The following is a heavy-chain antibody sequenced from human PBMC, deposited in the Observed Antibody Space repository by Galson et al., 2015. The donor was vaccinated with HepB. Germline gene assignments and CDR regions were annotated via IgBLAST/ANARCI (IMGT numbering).Heavy chain of an antibody. D-gene: IGHD3-22*01. J-gene: IGHJ6*02. Sequence: SVKVSCKASGYTFTSYAMHWVRQAPGQRLEWMGWINAGNGNTKYSQKFQGRVTITRDTSASTAYMELSSLRSEDTAVYYCARGTYYYDSSGYYSGYYYGMDVWGQGTTVTVSS. CDR1: GYTFTSYA. V-gene: IGHV1-3*01. CDR3: ARGTYYYDSSGYYSGYYYGMDV. CDR2: INAGNGNT.